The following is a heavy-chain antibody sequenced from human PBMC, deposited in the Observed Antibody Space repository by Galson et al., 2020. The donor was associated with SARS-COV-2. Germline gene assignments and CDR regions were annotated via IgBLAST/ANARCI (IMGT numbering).Heavy chain of an antibody. CDR2: IYWDGDK. D-gene: IGHD3-22*01. CDR3: AREMDTYYYDSSGYHPFDY. J-gene: IGHJ4*02. Sequence: SGPTLVKPTQTLTLTCTFSGFSLSTSGVGVGWIRQPPGKALEWLALIYWDGDKRYSPSLKSRLTITKDTSKNQVVLTMTNMDPVDTATYYCAREMDTYYYDSSGYHPFDYWGQGTLVTVSS. V-gene: IGHV2-5*02. CDR1: GFSLSTSGVG.